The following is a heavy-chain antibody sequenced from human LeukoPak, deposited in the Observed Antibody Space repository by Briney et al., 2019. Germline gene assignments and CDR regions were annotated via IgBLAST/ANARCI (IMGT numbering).Heavy chain of an antibody. V-gene: IGHV3-7*01. J-gene: IGHJ4*02. CDR3: ATYSPTPRRRLDY. CDR1: GFIFSNYY. Sequence: GGSLRLSCAASGFIFSNYYVTWVRQAPGKGLEWVARIKQDGSEESYVDSAKGRFTISRDAAQNSVYLQMTSLRAEDTAVYYCATYSPTPRRRLDYWGQGTLVTVSS. D-gene: IGHD2-21*01. CDR2: IKQDGSEE.